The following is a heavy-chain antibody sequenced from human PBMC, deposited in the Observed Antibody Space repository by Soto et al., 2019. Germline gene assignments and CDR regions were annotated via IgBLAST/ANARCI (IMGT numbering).Heavy chain of an antibody. CDR3: AQRRGSAGDFDI. D-gene: IGHD3-16*01. Sequence: SGPTLVNPTQTLTLTCTFSGFSLSTSGVGVGWIRQPPGKALEWLALIYWNDDKRYSPSLKSRLTITKDTSKNQVVLTMTNMDPVDTPTYYCAQRRGSAGDFDIWGQGTMVTVSS. J-gene: IGHJ3*02. CDR1: GFSLSTSGVG. CDR2: IYWNDDK. V-gene: IGHV2-5*01.